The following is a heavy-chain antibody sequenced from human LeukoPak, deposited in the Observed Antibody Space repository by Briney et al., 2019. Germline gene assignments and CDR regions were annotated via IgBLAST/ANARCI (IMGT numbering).Heavy chain of an antibody. Sequence: GASVKVPCKASGYTFTGYYMHWVRQAPGQGLEWMGWINPNSGGTNYAQKFQGRVTMTRDTSISTAYMELSSLRSDDAAVYYCARTGIDIVVVPAAVNWFDPWGQGTLVTVSS. D-gene: IGHD2-2*01. J-gene: IGHJ5*02. V-gene: IGHV1-2*02. CDR2: INPNSGGT. CDR1: GYTFTGYY. CDR3: ARTGIDIVVVPAAVNWFDP.